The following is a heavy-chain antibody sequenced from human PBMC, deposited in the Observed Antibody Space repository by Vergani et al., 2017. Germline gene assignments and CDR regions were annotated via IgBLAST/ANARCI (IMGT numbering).Heavy chain of an antibody. CDR3: AKVRTVTRGTFYYYYGMDV. D-gene: IGHD4-11*01. Sequence: QVQLQESGPGLVKPSETLSLTCTVSGGSISSYYWSWIRQPAGKGLEWIGRIYTSGSTNYNPSLKSRVTMSVDTSKNQFSLKLSSVTAADTAVYYCAKVRTVTRGTFYYYYGMDVWGQGTTVTVSS. CDR1: GGSISSYY. V-gene: IGHV4-4*07. J-gene: IGHJ6*02. CDR2: IYTSGST.